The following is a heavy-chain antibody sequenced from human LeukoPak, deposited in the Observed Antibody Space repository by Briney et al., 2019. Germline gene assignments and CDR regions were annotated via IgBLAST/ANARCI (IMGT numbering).Heavy chain of an antibody. CDR1: GFTFSSYS. CDR3: ARDGTTVITNYYYGMDV. V-gene: IGHV3-48*04. Sequence: AGGSLRLSCAASGFTFSSYSMNWVRQAPGKGLEWVSYISSSGSTIYYADSVKGRFTISRDNAKNSLYLQMNSLRAEDTAVYHCARDGTTVITNYYYGMDVWGQGTTVTVSS. CDR2: ISSSGSTI. D-gene: IGHD4-17*01. J-gene: IGHJ6*02.